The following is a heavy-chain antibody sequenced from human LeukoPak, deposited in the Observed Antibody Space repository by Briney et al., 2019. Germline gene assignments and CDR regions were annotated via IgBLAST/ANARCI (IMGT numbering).Heavy chain of an antibody. CDR1: GGSISNYY. J-gene: IGHJ4*02. CDR3: ASSSWYGRFDY. CDR2: IYYSGST. V-gene: IGHV4-59*08. Sequence: SETLSLTCTVSGGSISNYYWSWIRQPPGKGQEWIGYIYYSGSTNCNPSLKSRVTISVDTSKNQFSLNLSSVTAADTAVYYCASSSWYGRFDYWGQGTLVTVSS. D-gene: IGHD6-13*01.